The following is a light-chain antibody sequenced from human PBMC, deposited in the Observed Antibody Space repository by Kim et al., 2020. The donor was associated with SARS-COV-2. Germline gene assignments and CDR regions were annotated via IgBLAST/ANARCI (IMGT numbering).Light chain of an antibody. Sequence: QSALTQPRSVSGSPGQSVTISCTGTSSDVANYNLVSWYQQHPGKAPKLIICDVNKRPSGVSDRFSGSKSGNTASLTISGLQADDEADYYCCSYAGSYTWVFGGGTQLTVL. J-gene: IGLJ3*02. CDR2: DVN. V-gene: IGLV2-11*01. CDR3: CSYAGSYTWV. CDR1: SSDVANYNL.